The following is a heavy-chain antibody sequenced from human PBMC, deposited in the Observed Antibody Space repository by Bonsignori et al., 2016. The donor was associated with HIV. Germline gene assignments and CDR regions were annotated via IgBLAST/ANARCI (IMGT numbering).Heavy chain of an antibody. Sequence: WIRQPPGKGLEWIGYIYHSGSTYYNPSLKSRVTISVDRSKNQFSLKLSSVTAADTAVYYCARGRSSIFGVLTRKYYFDYWGQGTLVTVSS. CDR3: ARGRSSIFGVLTRKYYFDY. CDR2: IYHSGST. J-gene: IGHJ4*02. D-gene: IGHD3-3*01. V-gene: IGHV4-30-2*01.